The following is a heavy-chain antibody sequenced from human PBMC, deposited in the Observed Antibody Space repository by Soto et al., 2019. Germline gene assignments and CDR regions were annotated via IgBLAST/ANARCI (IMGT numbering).Heavy chain of an antibody. V-gene: IGHV4-39*07. CDR2: IYYSGTT. J-gene: IGHJ4*02. CDR1: GDSITSNSYF. CDR3: ARRYGGNFDY. Sequence: SETLSLTCTVSGDSITSNSYFWAWIRQPPGKGLEWIGSIYYSGTTYYNPSPKSRVTISVDTSKDQFSLKLSSVTAADTAVYYCARRYGGNFDYWGQGTLVTVSS. D-gene: IGHD4-17*01.